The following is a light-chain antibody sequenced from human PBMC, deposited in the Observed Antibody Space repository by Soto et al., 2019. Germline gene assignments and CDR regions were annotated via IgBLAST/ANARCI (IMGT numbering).Light chain of an antibody. CDR3: QQSYKTPWT. Sequence: DIQMTQSPSSLSAPIGDRVTITCRANQDINSYLIWYQQKLGQAPKLLIYAASTLASGVPSRFSGSESGTDFTLTISGLEHEDSATYYCQQSYKTPWTFGQGTKVEI. CDR1: QDINSY. CDR2: AAS. V-gene: IGKV1-39*01. J-gene: IGKJ1*01.